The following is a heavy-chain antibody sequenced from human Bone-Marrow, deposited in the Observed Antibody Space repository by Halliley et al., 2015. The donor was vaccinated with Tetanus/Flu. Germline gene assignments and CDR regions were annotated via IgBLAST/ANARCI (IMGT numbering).Heavy chain of an antibody. J-gene: IGHJ6*02. CDR1: GYSFTNYW. CDR2: MYPGDSDI. CDR3: ARHGDDSGSYLYYFYGMDV. D-gene: IGHD1-26*01. V-gene: IGHV5-51*01. Sequence: VQLVQSGAEVRKPGESLKISCKVSGYSFTNYWIAWVRQMPGKGLEWMGIMYPGDSDIRYSPSFEGQVTISADKSISTAYLQWGSLKATDPAIYYGARHGDDSGSYLYYFYGMDVWGQGTTVTVSS.